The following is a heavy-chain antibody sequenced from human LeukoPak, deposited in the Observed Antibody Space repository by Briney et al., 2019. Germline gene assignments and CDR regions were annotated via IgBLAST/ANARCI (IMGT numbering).Heavy chain of an antibody. J-gene: IGHJ4*02. V-gene: IGHV1-2*02. D-gene: IGHD3-10*01. CDR1: GYTFTGYY. CDR2: INPNSGGT. Sequence: ASVKVSCKASGYTFTGYYMHWVRQAPGQGLEWMGWINPNSGGTNYAQKFQGRVTMTRDTSISTAYMELSRLRSDDTAVYYCARLWFGELLDFDYWGQGTLVTVSS. CDR3: ARLWFGELLDFDY.